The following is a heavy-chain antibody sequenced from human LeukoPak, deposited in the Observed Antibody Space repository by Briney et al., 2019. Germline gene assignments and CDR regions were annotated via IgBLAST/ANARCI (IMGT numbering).Heavy chain of an antibody. CDR1: GFTFSSYE. V-gene: IGHV3-48*03. Sequence: GGSLRLSCAASGFTFSSYEMNWVRQAPGKGLEWVSYISSSGSTIYYADSVKGRFTISRDNAKNSLYLQMNSLRTEDTAIYYCAKAKVGGSGWWEFDYWGQGTLVIVSS. D-gene: IGHD6-19*01. J-gene: IGHJ4*02. CDR2: ISSSGSTI. CDR3: AKAKVGGSGWWEFDY.